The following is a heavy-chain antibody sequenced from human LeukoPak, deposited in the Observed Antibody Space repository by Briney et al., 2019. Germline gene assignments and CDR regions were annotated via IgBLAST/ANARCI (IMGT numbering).Heavy chain of an antibody. V-gene: IGHV4-61*01. CDR3: ARAEDDYGDYGDLDV. D-gene: IGHD4-17*01. J-gene: IGHJ6*02. CDR2: IYYSGST. Sequence: SETLSLTCTVSGGPVSSGSYYWSWIRQPPGKGLEWIGYIYYSGSTNYNPSLKSRVTISVDTSKNQFSLKLSSVTAADTAVYYCARAEDDYGDYGDLDVWGQGTTVTVSS. CDR1: GGPVSSGSYY.